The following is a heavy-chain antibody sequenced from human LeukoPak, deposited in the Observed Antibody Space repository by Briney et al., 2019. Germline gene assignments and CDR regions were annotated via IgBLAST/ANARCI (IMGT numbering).Heavy chain of an antibody. D-gene: IGHD6-13*01. V-gene: IGHV7-4-1*02. Sequence: ASVKVSCKASGYTFASCAINWVRQAPGQGLEWMGWINTNTGNPTYAQGFTGRFVFSLDTSVSTAYLQISSLKAEDTAVYYCARVTGYVMEDYFDYWGQGTLVTVSS. CDR2: INTNTGNP. J-gene: IGHJ4*02. CDR1: GYTFASCA. CDR3: ARVTGYVMEDYFDY.